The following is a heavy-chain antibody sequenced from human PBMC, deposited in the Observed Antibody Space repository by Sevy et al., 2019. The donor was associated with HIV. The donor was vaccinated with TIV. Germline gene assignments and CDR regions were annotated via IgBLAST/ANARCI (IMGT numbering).Heavy chain of an antibody. D-gene: IGHD2-2*01. V-gene: IGHV3-7*03. Sequence: GGSLRLSCAASGFTFSNYWMSWVRQAPGKGLERVANIKRDGSEKYYVASVKGRFTISRDNAKTSLYLQMNSLRAEDTAVYYCARDCSSATCLWGLDVWGQGTTVTVSS. CDR1: GFTFSNYW. J-gene: IGHJ6*02. CDR2: IKRDGSEK. CDR3: ARDCSSATCLWGLDV.